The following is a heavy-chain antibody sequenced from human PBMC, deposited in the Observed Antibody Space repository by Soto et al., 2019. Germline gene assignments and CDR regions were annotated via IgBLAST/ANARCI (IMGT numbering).Heavy chain of an antibody. CDR1: SSSINSYW. V-gene: IGHV4-4*07. CDR3: ARDIGSYAYGECY. Sequence: SETLSLTCSVSSSSINSYWWSWIRQPAGKGLEWIGRVYSSGTTDYNPSLNSRATLSVETSKNQFSLKLSSVTAADTAVYYCARDIGSYAYGECYWGQG. CDR2: VYSSGTT. D-gene: IGHD3-10*01. J-gene: IGHJ4*02.